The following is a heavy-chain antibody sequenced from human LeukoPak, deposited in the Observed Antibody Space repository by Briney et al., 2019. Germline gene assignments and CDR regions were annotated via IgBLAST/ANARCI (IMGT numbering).Heavy chain of an antibody. CDR1: GYTFTGYD. V-gene: IGHV1-8*01. CDR3: ARGRLYSSGWYYFDY. Sequence: GASVKVSCKASGYTFTGYDINWVRQATGQGLEWMGWMNPNSGNTGYAQKFQGRVTMTRNTSISTAYMELSSLRSEGTAVYYCARGRLYSSGWYYFDYWGQGTLVTVSS. CDR2: MNPNSGNT. D-gene: IGHD6-19*01. J-gene: IGHJ4*02.